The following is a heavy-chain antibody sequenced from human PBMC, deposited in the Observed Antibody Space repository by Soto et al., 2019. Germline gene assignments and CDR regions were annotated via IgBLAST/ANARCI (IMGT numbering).Heavy chain of an antibody. CDR2: IYYSGST. Sequence: SETLSLTCTVSGGSISSGDYYWSWVRQHPGKGLEWIGYIYYSGSTSYNPSLKSRVTISVDTSKNQFSLKLSSVTAADTAVYYFAREGGIVGATTVDYLGQGTLVTVSS. CDR3: AREGGIVGATTVDY. V-gene: IGHV4-31*03. J-gene: IGHJ4*02. CDR1: GGSISSGDYY. D-gene: IGHD1-26*01.